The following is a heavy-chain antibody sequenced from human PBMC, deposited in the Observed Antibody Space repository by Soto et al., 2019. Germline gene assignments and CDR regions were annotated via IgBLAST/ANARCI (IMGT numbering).Heavy chain of an antibody. Sequence: AGGSLRLSCAASGFTFSDYYMSWIRQAPGKGLEWVSYISSSSSYTNYADSVKGRFTISRDNAKNSLYLQMNSLRAEDTAVYYCAREVGSGSYHNWFDPWGQGTLVTVSS. CDR3: AREVGSGSYHNWFDP. CDR1: GFTFSDYY. D-gene: IGHD3-10*01. V-gene: IGHV3-11*06. J-gene: IGHJ5*02. CDR2: ISSSSSYT.